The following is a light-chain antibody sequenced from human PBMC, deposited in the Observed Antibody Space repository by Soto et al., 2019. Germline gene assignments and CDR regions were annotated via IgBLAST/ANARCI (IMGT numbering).Light chain of an antibody. CDR2: TAS. CDR1: QSISYW. J-gene: IGKJ4*01. CDR3: QAYDCYSGLT. Sequence: DIQLTQSPSTLSASVGDRVTITCRASQSISYWLAWYQQKAGKAPKLLIYTASNLNSGVPSRFSGSGSGTEFTPATSSLQPDAVATYHCQAYDCYSGLTFGGGTKVEIK. V-gene: IGKV1-5*03.